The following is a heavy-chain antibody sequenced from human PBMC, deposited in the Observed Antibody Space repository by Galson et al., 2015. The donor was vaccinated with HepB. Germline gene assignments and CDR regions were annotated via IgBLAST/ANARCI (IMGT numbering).Heavy chain of an antibody. CDR3: ARDRNQLLPLYYYYMDV. V-gene: IGHV1-3*01. J-gene: IGHJ6*03. Sequence: QSGAEVKKPGESLRTSCKASGYTFTSYAMHWVRQAPGQRLEWMGWINAGNGNTKYSQKFQGRVTITRDTSASTAYMELSSLRSEDTAVYYCARDRNQLLPLYYYYMDVWGKGTTVTVSS. CDR1: GYTFTSYA. CDR2: INAGNGNT. D-gene: IGHD2-2*01.